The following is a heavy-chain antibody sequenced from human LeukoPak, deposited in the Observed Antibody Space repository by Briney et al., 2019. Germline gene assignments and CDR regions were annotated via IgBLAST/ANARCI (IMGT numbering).Heavy chain of an antibody. D-gene: IGHD4-17*01. Sequence: GGSLRLSCAASGFTFSSYAMNWVRQAPGKGLEWVSAISGSGGSTYYADSVKGRFTISRDNSKNTLYLQMNSLRAEDTAVYYCAKGPYTVTTVNWFDPWGQGTLVTVSS. V-gene: IGHV3-23*01. J-gene: IGHJ5*02. CDR1: GFTFSSYA. CDR2: ISGSGGST. CDR3: AKGPYTVTTVNWFDP.